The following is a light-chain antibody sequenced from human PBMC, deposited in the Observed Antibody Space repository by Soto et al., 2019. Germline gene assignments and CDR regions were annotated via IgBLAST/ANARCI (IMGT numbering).Light chain of an antibody. V-gene: IGKV3-15*01. CDR1: QSVPSR. CDR2: GAS. Sequence: ERVMPPSPATLSFAPGEDSQLSFMASQSVPSRISWYQKKPGQAPRLLIYGASNRATGVPHRFSCTGSWTEFTLTISSLKSADYAVYYCQQHKSWPPITCGQGPRRELK. CDR3: QQHKSWPPIT. J-gene: IGKJ5*01.